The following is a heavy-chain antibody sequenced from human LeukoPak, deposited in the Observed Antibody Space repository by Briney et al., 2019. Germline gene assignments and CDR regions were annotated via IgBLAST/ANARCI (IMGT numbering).Heavy chain of an antibody. CDR3: AREDGTRFDY. V-gene: IGHV4-61*01. Sequence: PSETLSLTCTVSGGSVSSGSYYWSWIRQPPGKGLEWIGYTYYSGSTNYNPSLKSRVTISVDTSKNQFSLKLSSVTAADTAVYYCAREDGTRFDYWGQGTLVTVSS. CDR2: TYYSGST. J-gene: IGHJ4*02. D-gene: IGHD2-2*01. CDR1: GGSVSSGSYY.